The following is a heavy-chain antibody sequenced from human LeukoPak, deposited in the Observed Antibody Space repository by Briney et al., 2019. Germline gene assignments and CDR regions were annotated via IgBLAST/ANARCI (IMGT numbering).Heavy chain of an antibody. J-gene: IGHJ4*02. V-gene: IGHV4-39*01. D-gene: IGHD3-22*01. CDR3: ASDSSGYYWFDY. Sequence: SETLSLTCNVSGCSLSSCSYYWVWIRQPPGRGLGWTSRIYYGGSTYYNASLKSRVTISVDTSKNQFSLNLISVTAEDTAVYYCASDSSGYYWFDYWGQGILVTVSS. CDR2: IYYGGST. CDR1: GCSLSSCSYY.